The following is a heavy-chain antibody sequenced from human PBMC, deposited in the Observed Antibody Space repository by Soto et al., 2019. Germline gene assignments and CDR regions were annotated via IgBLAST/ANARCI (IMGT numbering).Heavy chain of an antibody. CDR1: GFTFENYA. J-gene: IGHJ4*02. V-gene: IGHV3-9*01. CDR3: AKDKVYSNYEHYFDY. Sequence: EVQLVESRGGLVQPGRSLRLSCAASGFTFENYAMHWVRQAPGKGLEWVSGISWHSGNLGYADSVRGRFTISRDNAKNSLYLQMNSLRPEDTGLYYCAKDKVYSNYEHYFDYWGQGTLVTVSS. D-gene: IGHD4-4*01. CDR2: ISWHSGNL.